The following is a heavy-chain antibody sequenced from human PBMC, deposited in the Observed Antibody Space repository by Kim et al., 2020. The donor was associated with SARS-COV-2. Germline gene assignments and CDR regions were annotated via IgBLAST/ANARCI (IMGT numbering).Heavy chain of an antibody. Sequence: GRFTISRDNAKNSLYLQMNSLRAEDTALYYCAKDLYCSSTSCDMNDAFDIWGQGTMVTVSS. V-gene: IGHV3-9*01. D-gene: IGHD2-2*02. J-gene: IGHJ3*02. CDR3: AKDLYCSSTSCDMNDAFDI.